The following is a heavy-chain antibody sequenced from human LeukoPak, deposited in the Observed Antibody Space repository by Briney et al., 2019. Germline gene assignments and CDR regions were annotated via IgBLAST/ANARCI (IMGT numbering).Heavy chain of an antibody. J-gene: IGHJ4*02. CDR3: ARGSRSSY. Sequence: GGSLRLSCAASGFTFGSYEMDWVRQAPGKGLEWVSYISSSGGTTYYAGSVKGRFTISRDNAKNSLSLQMNSLGAEDTAVYYCARGSRSSYWGQGTLVTVSS. CDR2: ISSSGGTT. CDR1: GFTFGSYE. V-gene: IGHV3-48*03.